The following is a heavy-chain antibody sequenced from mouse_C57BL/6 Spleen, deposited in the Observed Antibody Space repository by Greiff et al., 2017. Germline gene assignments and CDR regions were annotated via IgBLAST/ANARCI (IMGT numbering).Heavy chain of an antibody. CDR3: ARRIGLLPFDY. V-gene: IGHV1-69*01. J-gene: IGHJ2*01. Sequence: QVQLQQPGAELVMPGASVKLSCKASGYPFTSYWMHWVKQRPGQGLEWIGEIDPSDSSPTYNQKFTGQSTLTVDKSSSTAYMQLSSLTSEDSAVYYCARRIGLLPFDYWGQGTTLTVSS. CDR1: GYPFTSYW. CDR2: IDPSDSSP. D-gene: IGHD2-3*01.